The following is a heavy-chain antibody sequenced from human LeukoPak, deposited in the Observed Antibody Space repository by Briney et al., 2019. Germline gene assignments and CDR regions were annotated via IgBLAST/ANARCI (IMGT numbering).Heavy chain of an antibody. CDR1: GGSISSSSYY. D-gene: IGHD5-18*01. V-gene: IGHV4-39*07. J-gene: IGHJ4*02. Sequence: SETLSLTCTVSGGSISSSSYYWGWIRQPPGKGLEWIGSIYYSGSTYYNPSLKSRVTISVDTSKNQFSLKLSSVTAADTAVYYCARGGWTYSSDYWGQGTLVTVSS. CDR2: IYYSGST. CDR3: ARGGWTYSSDY.